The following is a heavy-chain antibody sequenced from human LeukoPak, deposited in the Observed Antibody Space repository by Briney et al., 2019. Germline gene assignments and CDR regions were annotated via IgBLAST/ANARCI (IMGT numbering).Heavy chain of an antibody. D-gene: IGHD4-11*01. J-gene: IGHJ4*02. CDR3: ARGSTVIYYFDY. CDR2: IHAGGST. V-gene: IGHV3-53*01. CDR1: GFTVSGNY. Sequence: GGSLRLSCAASGFTVSGNYMTWVRQAPGQGLEWVSLIHAGGSTYYADFVQVRFTISRDNSKNTLYLQMNSLRAEYTAVYYCARGSTVIYYFDYWGQGTLVTVSS.